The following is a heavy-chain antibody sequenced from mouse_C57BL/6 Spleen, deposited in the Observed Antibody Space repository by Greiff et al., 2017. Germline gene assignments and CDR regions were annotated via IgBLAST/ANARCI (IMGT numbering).Heavy chain of an antibody. D-gene: IGHD1-1*01. Sequence: VQLQQSGAELVKPGASVKISCKASGYAFSSYWMNWVKQRPGKGLEWIGQIYPGDGDTNYNGKFKGKATLTADKSSSTAYMQLSSLTSEDSAVYFCARDDYGSLYFDYWGQGTTLTVSS. CDR1: GYAFSSYW. CDR3: ARDDYGSLYFDY. CDR2: IYPGDGDT. J-gene: IGHJ2*01. V-gene: IGHV1-80*01.